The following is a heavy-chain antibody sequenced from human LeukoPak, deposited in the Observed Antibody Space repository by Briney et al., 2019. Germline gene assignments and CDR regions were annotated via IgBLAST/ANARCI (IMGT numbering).Heavy chain of an antibody. CDR3: ARDFPYYYDISGYYQDY. Sequence: PGGSLRLSCVASGFTFSSRDWMTWVRQAPGKGLEWVANIKQDGSEKNYVDSVKGRFTISRDNAKNSLNLQMNSLRAEDTAVYYCARDFPYYYDISGYYQDYWGQGTLVTVSS. CDR1: GFTFSSRDW. J-gene: IGHJ4*02. D-gene: IGHD3-22*01. CDR2: IKQDGSEK. V-gene: IGHV3-7*01.